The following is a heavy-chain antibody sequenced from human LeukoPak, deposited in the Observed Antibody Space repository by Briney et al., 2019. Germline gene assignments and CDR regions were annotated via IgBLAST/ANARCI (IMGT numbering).Heavy chain of an antibody. D-gene: IGHD3-22*01. CDR2: INPNSGGT. CDR3: ARDYDSSGKSFDY. J-gene: IGHJ4*02. CDR1: GYTFTGYY. Sequence: GASVKVSCKASGYTFTGYYMHWVRQAPGQGLEWMGWINPNSGGTNYAQKFQGRVTMTRDTSISTAYMELSRLRSDDTAVYYCARDYDSSGKSFDYWGQGTLVTVSS. V-gene: IGHV1-2*02.